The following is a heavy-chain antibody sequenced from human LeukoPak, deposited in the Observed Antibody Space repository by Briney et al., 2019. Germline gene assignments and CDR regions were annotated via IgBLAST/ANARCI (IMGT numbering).Heavy chain of an antibody. CDR2: ISYDGSNK. CDR3: ANSARPGAYPRFDY. J-gene: IGHJ4*02. D-gene: IGHD7-27*01. CDR1: GFTFSSYG. Sequence: GGSLRLSCAASGFTFSSYGMHWVRQAPGRGLEWVAVISYDGSNKYYADSVKGRFTISRDNSKNTLYLQMNSLRAEDTAVYYCANSARPGAYPRFDYWGQGTLVTVSS. V-gene: IGHV3-30*12.